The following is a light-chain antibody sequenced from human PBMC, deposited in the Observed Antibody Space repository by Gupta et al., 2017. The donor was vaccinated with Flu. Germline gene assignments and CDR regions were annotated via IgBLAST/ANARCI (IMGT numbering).Light chain of an antibody. J-gene: IGLJ2*01. CDR3: SSYVGSNSVI. CDR2: EVS. V-gene: IGLV2-8*01. Sequence: QSALTQPPSASGSPGQSVTISCTGTSSDVGGYNYVSWYQQHPGKAPKLVIYEVSKRPSGVPDRFSGSKSGNTASLTVSGRQAEDEADYYCSSYVGSNSVIFGGGTKLTVL. CDR1: SSDVGGYNY.